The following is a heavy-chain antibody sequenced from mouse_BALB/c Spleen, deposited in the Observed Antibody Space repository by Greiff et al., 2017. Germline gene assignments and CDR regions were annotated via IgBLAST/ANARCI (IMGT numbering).Heavy chain of an antibody. CDR3: ARRGGSSYWYFDV. CDR1: GFTFSSYG. D-gene: IGHD1-1*01. V-gene: IGHV5-6*03. J-gene: IGHJ1*01. Sequence: EVMLVESGGGLVQPGGSLKLSCAASGFTFSSYGMSWVRQTPDKRLEWVATISSGGSYTYYPDSVKGRFTISRDNAKNTLYLQMSSLKSEDTAMYYCARRGGSSYWYFDVWGAGTTVTVSS. CDR2: ISSGGSYT.